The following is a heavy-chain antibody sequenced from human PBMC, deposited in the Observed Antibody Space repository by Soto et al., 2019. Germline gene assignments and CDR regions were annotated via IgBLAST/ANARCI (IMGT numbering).Heavy chain of an antibody. CDR2: ISGSGSET. D-gene: IGHD2-2*01. CDR3: AKEEPCSSKCARGGHLSY. V-gene: IGHV3-23*01. J-gene: IGHJ4*02. Sequence: GGSLRLSCAASAFTFSNYAVTWVRQAPGVGLEWVSTISGSGSETWYADSVKGRFTISRDNSKNTLYLQMNSLRVEDTAFYYCAKEEPCSSKCARGGHLSYWGRGTLGTVS. CDR1: AFTFSNYA.